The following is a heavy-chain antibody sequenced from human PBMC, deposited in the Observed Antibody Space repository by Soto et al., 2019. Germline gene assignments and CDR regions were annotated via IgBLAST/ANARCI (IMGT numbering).Heavy chain of an antibody. V-gene: IGHV4-34*01. CDR2: INHSGST. CDR1: GGSFSGYY. D-gene: IGHD6-13*01. J-gene: IGHJ5*02. CDR3: ARFGVYSSSRYNWFDP. Sequence: SETLSLTCAVYGGSFSGYYWSWIRQPPGKGLEWIGEINHSGSTNYNPSLKSRVTISVDTSKNQFSLKLSSVTAADTAVYYCARFGVYSSSRYNWFDPWGQGTLVTVSS.